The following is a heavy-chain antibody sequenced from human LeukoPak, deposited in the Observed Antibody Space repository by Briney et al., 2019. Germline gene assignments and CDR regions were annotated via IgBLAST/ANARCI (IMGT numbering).Heavy chain of an antibody. CDR1: GGSISSGGYS. CDR2: IYHSGST. J-gene: IGHJ5*02. CDR3: ARSGWFDP. Sequence: SETLSLTCAVSGGSISSGGYSWSWIRQPPGKGLEWIGYIYHSGSTYYNPSLKSRVTISVDRSKNQFSLKLSSVTAADTAVYYCARSGWFDPWGQGTLVTVSS. D-gene: IGHD3-10*01. V-gene: IGHV4-30-2*01.